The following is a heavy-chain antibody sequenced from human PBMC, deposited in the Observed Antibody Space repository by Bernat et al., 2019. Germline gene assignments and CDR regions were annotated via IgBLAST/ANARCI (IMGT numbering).Heavy chain of an antibody. V-gene: IGHV3-73*01. CDR2: VRTKANGFAT. CDR1: GLTFSDST. Sequence: EVQLAESGGDLVQPGGSLKLSCAASGLTFSDSTMQWVRQASGKGLEWVGRVRTKANGFATSYAASVKGRFTISRDDSKNTAYLQMNSLQIEDTAVYYCTRSGALAEQTFDYCDRGTLVTV. CDR3: TRSGALAEQTFDY. J-gene: IGHJ4*01. D-gene: IGHD3-10*01.